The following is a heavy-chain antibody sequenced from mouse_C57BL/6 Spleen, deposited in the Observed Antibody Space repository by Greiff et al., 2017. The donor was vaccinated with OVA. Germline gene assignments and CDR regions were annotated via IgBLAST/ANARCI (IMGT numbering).Heavy chain of an antibody. CDR1: GFTFSSYA. CDR3: TRDYYGSSRYFDV. Sequence: DVMLVESGEGLVKPGGSLKLSCAASGFTFSSYAMSWVRQTPEKRLEWVAYISSGGDYIYYADTVKGRFTISRDNARNTLYLQMSSLKSEDTAMYYCTRDYYGSSRYFDVWGTGTTVTVSS. V-gene: IGHV5-9-1*02. J-gene: IGHJ1*03. CDR2: ISSGGDYI. D-gene: IGHD1-1*01.